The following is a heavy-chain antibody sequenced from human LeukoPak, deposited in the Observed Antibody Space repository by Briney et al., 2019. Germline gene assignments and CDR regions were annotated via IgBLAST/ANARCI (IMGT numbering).Heavy chain of an antibody. J-gene: IGHJ4*02. D-gene: IGHD5-18*01. CDR2: IITIFGKA. CDR3: ARGTGYSYVSDY. Sequence: ASVKVSCKASGGTFSRYAISWVRQAPGQGLEWMGGIITIFGKANYAHKFQGRVTINPDKSTKTASVEMNSPRSEDAAGYYFARGTGYSYVSDYWGQGTLVTVSS. CDR1: GGTFSRYA. V-gene: IGHV1-69*06.